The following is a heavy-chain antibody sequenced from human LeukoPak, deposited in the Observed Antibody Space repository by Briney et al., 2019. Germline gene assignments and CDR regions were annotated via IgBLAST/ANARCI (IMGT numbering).Heavy chain of an antibody. Sequence: SETLSLTCTVSGGSISSYYWSWIRQPPGKGLEWIGYIYYSGSTNYNPSLKSRVTISVDTSKNQFSLKLSSVTAADTAVYYCARETLLWFRDRGGFDYWGQGTLVTVSS. V-gene: IGHV4-59*01. D-gene: IGHD3-10*01. J-gene: IGHJ4*02. CDR1: GGSISSYY. CDR3: ARETLLWFRDRGGFDY. CDR2: IYYSGST.